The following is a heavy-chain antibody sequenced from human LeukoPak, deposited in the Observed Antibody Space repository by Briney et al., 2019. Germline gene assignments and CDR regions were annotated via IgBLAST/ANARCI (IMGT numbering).Heavy chain of an antibody. D-gene: IGHD2-2*01. J-gene: IGHJ5*02. V-gene: IGHV1-46*01. CDR3: ARGHCSSTSCHDNWFDP. Sequence: ASVKVSCKASGGTFSSYAISWVRQAPGQGLEWMGIINPCGGSTSYAQKFQGRVTMTRDTSTSTVYMELSSLRSEDTAVYYCARGHCSSTSCHDNWFDPWGQGTLVTVSS. CDR1: GGTFSSYA. CDR2: INPCGGST.